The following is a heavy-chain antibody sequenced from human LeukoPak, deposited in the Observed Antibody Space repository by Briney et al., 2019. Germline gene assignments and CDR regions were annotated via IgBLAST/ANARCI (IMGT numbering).Heavy chain of an antibody. V-gene: IGHV1-46*01. J-gene: IGHJ4*02. CDR3: ARVVVDSSGWYHFDY. Sequence: ASVKVSCKASGFTFTSHYMHWVRQAPGQGLEWMGIINPSGGSTSYAQKFQGRVTMTRDTSTSTVYMELSSLRSEDTAVYYCARVVVDSSGWYHFDYWGQGTLVTVSS. D-gene: IGHD6-19*01. CDR2: INPSGGST. CDR1: GFTFTSHY.